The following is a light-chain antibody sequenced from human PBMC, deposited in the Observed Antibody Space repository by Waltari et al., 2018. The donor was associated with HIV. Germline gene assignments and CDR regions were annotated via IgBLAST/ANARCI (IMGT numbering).Light chain of an antibody. V-gene: IGKV1-39*01. Sequence: DIQVTQSPSSLSASIGDRVTITCRTSQNVGNLLHWYQQKLGRAPKLLVFAASTLQSGVPSRISGSGSGTDFTLTISSLQPEDFATYYCQHSFSPFWSFGQGTKLA. J-gene: IGKJ2*01. CDR2: AAS. CDR1: QNVGNL. CDR3: QHSFSPFWS.